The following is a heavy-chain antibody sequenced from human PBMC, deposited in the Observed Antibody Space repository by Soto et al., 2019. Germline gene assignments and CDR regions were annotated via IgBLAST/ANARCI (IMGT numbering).Heavy chain of an antibody. Sequence: PGRSLRLSCAASGFTFSSYSMYWVRQAPGKGLEWVSSISSSSSYIYYADSVKGRFTISRDNAKNSLYLQMNSLRAEDTAVYYCAGDSGYDLTGWYGMGVWGQGTTVTVSS. J-gene: IGHJ6*02. CDR3: AGDSGYDLTGWYGMGV. CDR1: GFTFSSYS. D-gene: IGHD5-12*01. V-gene: IGHV3-21*01. CDR2: ISSSSSYI.